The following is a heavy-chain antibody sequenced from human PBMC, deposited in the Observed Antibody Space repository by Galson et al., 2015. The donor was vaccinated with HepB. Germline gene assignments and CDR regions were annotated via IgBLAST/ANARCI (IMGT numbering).Heavy chain of an antibody. Sequence: SLRLSCAASGFTFSSYAMHWVRQAPGKGLEWVAVISYDGSNKYYADSVKGRFTISRDNSKNTLYLQMNSLRAEDTAVYYCARDSSGWGSYFQHWGQGTLVTVSS. CDR1: GFTFSSYA. CDR3: ARDSSGWGSYFQH. J-gene: IGHJ1*01. D-gene: IGHD6-19*01. V-gene: IGHV3-30-3*01. CDR2: ISYDGSNK.